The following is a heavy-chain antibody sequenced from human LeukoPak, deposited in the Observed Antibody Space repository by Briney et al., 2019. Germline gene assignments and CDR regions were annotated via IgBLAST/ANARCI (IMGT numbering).Heavy chain of an antibody. CDR1: GFNFRDHW. Sequence: GGSLGLSCAVSGFNFRDHWMDWVRQAPGKGLEWVGHIKNDGSETYYLDSLKGRFSISRDNTNNALYLQMNSLRVEDTAVYYCVKNDGWFHLAQWGQGTLVTVSS. CDR2: IKNDGSET. J-gene: IGHJ4*02. V-gene: IGHV3-7*03. D-gene: IGHD6-19*01. CDR3: VKNDGWFHLAQ.